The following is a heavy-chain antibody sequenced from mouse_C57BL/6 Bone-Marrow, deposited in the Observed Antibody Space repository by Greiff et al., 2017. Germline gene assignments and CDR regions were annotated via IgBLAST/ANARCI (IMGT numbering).Heavy chain of an antibody. D-gene: IGHD1-1*01. CDR2: IHPNSGST. V-gene: IGHV1-64*01. CDR1: GYTFTSYW. Sequence: VKLQQPGAELVKPGASVKLSCKASGYTFTSYWMHWVKQRPGQGLEWIGMIHPNSGSTNYNEKFKSKATLTVDKSSSTAYMQLSSLTSEDSAVYYCARFITTVVAHWYFDVWGTGTTVTVSS. CDR3: ARFITTVVAHWYFDV. J-gene: IGHJ1*03.